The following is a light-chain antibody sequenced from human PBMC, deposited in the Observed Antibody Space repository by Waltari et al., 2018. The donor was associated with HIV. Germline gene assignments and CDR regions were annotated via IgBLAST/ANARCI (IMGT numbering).Light chain of an antibody. J-gene: IGLJ2*01. CDR2: DVS. V-gene: IGLV2-14*01. CDR3: ISHTDSSPHGV. Sequence: QSALTQPASVSGSPGQSITISCTGTSSDVGGYNYVSRYHQNPGKAPKLMIYDVSNRLPEFSKRLSRPNPGNAASLTISGLQAEDEADYCCISHTDSSPHGVFGGGTMLTVL. CDR1: SSDVGGYNY.